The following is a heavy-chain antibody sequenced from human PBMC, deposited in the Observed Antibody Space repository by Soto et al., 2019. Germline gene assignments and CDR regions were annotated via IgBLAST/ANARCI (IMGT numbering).Heavy chain of an antibody. CDR2: IIPISGTA. V-gene: IGHV1-69*01. Sequence: QVQLVQSGAEVKKPGSSVKVSCKASEGNFSSYAISWVRQAPRQGIEWMGGIIPISGTANYAQKFQGRVTITADESTSTAYMELSSLRSEDTAVYYCARSQGSSTSLEIYYYYYYGMDVWGQGTTVTVSS. CDR1: EGNFSSYA. CDR3: ARSQGSSTSLEIYYYYYYGMDV. J-gene: IGHJ6*02. D-gene: IGHD2-2*01.